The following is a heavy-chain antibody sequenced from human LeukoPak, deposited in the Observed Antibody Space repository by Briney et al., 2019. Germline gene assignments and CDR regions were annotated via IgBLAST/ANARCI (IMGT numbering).Heavy chain of an antibody. CDR1: GYSFTAYY. CDR3: ARGPGTGGHDY. V-gene: IGHV1-2*02. Sequence: ASVKVSCKASGYSFTAYYLHWMRQAPGQGLEWMGWINPNSGGTNYAQKFQGRVTMTRDTSISTAYMELSWLRSDDTAVYYCARGPGTGGHDYWGQGTLVTVSS. J-gene: IGHJ4*02. CDR2: INPNSGGT. D-gene: IGHD3-10*01.